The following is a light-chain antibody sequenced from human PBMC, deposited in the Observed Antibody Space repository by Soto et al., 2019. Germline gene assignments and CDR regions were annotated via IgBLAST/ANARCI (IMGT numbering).Light chain of an antibody. CDR1: SSDVGGYNY. J-gene: IGLJ2*01. CDR2: DVS. Sequence: ALTQPRSVSGSPGQSVTISCTGTSSDVGGYNYVSWDQQHPGKAPKLMIYDVSKRPSGVPDRFSGSKSGNTASLTISGLQAEDEADYYCCSYAGSYTVFGGGTKVTVL. CDR3: CSYAGSYTV. V-gene: IGLV2-11*01.